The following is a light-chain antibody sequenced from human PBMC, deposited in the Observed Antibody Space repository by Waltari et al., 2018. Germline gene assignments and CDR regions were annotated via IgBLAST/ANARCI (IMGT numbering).Light chain of an antibody. V-gene: IGLV2-14*01. CDR3: CSYTITSTLV. CDR2: EFT. Sequence: QSALTQPASVSGSPGQSITISCTGTNSDIGGFTYLSWYQHHPGQAPTLILYEFTKRPSGVSDRFSGSKSGTTASLTISGLHTDDEADYYCCSYTITSTLVFGGGTKLTVL. J-gene: IGLJ2*01. CDR1: NSDIGGFTY.